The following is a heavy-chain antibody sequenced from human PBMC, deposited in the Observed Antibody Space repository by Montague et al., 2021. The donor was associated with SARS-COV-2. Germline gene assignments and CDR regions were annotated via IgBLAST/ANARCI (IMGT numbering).Heavy chain of an antibody. J-gene: IGHJ6*02. D-gene: IGHD2-8*01. Sequence: TLSLTCTVSGGSIISGGYYWSWIRQHPGNFLEWIGYIYYSGSTNYTPSLKSRLTISVDTSKNQFSLQLSSVTAADAAVYYCARGEGVMVYVYGMDVWGQGTTVTV. CDR3: ARGEGVMVYVYGMDV. V-gene: IGHV4-31*03. CDR2: IYYSGST. CDR1: GGSIISGGYY.